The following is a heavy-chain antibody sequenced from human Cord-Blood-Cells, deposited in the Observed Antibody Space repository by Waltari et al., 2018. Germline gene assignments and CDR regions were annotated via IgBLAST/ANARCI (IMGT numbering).Heavy chain of an antibody. J-gene: IGHJ3*02. CDR2: IYYSGST. D-gene: IGHD3-3*01. V-gene: IGHV4-59*01. Sequence: QVQLQESGPGLVKPSETLSLTCTVSGGSISSYYWSWIRQPPGKGLEWIGYIYYSGSTNYNPSLKRRVTISVDTSKNQFSLKLSSVTAADTVVYYCARGPQDYDFWSGYYDAFDIWGQGTMVTVSS. CDR3: ARGPQDYDFWSGYYDAFDI. CDR1: GGSISSYY.